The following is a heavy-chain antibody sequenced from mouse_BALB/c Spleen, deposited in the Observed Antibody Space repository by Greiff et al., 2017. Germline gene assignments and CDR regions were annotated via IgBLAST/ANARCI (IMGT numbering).Heavy chain of an antibody. V-gene: IGHV2-2*02. CDR1: GFSLTSYG. J-gene: IGHJ4*01. CDR2: IWSGGST. CDR3: AKNDGYYVGAMDY. Sequence: VKLQESGPGLVQPSQSLSITCTVSGFSLTSYGVHWVRQSPGKGLEWLGVIWSGGSTDYNAAFISRLSISKDNSKSQVFFKMNSLQANDTAIYYCAKNDGYYVGAMDYWGQGTSVTVSS. D-gene: IGHD2-3*01.